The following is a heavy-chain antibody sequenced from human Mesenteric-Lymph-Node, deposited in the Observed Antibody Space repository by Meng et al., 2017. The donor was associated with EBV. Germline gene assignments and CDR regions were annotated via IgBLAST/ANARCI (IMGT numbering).Heavy chain of an antibody. J-gene: IGHJ4*02. CDR3: ARDVQMATI. CDR1: GYSISGSGYY. V-gene: IGHV4-39*07. CDR2: IYYSGST. Sequence: QRVLEGSGPGLVKPSENLSLTCTVSGYSISGSGYYWGWIRQPPGKGLEWIGSIYYSGSTYYNPSLKSRVLISVDKSKNQFSLRLNSMTAADTAVYYCARDVQMATIWGQGTLVTVSS. D-gene: IGHD5-24*01.